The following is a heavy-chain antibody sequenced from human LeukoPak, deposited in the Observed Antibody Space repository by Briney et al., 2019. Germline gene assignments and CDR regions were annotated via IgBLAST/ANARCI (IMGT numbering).Heavy chain of an antibody. CDR2: INHSGST. CDR1: GGSFSGYY. V-gene: IGHV4-34*01. D-gene: IGHD5-24*01. Sequence: SETLSLTCAVYGGSFSGYYWSWSRQPPGKGLEWIGEINHSGSTNYNPSLKSRVTISVDTSKHQFSLKLSSVTAADTAVYYCARGRMATGRACDIWGQGTMVTVSS. J-gene: IGHJ3*02. CDR3: ARGRMATGRACDI.